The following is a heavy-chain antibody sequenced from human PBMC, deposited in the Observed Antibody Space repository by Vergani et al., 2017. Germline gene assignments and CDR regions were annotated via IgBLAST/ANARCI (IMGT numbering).Heavy chain of an antibody. D-gene: IGHD6-13*01. CDR1: GFTFSSYS. V-gene: IGHV3-48*01. J-gene: IGHJ2*01. CDR2: ISSSSSTI. Sequence: EVQLVESGGGLVQPGGSLRLSCAASGFTFSSYSMNWVRQAPGKGLEWVSYISSSSSTIYYADSVKGRFTISRDNAKNSLYLQMNSLRAEDTAVYYCARCIAAAGRPYWYFDLWGRGTLVTVSS. CDR3: ARCIAAAGRPYWYFDL.